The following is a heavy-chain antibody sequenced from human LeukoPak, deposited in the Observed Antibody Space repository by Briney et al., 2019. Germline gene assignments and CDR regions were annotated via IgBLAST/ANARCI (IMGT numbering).Heavy chain of an antibody. CDR2: INAGNGNT. V-gene: IGHV1-3*01. CDR1: GYTFTSYA. Sequence: ASVKVSCKASGYTFTSYAMHWVRQAPGQRLEWMGWINAGNGNTKYSQKLQGRVTITRDTSASTAYMELSSLRSEDTALYYCAREWPDGSGSYYRWGQGTLVTVSS. J-gene: IGHJ4*02. D-gene: IGHD3-10*01. CDR3: AREWPDGSGSYYR.